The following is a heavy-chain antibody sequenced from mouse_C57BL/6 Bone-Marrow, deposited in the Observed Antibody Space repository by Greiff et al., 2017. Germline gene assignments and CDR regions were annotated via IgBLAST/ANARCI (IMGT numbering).Heavy chain of an antibody. CDR1: GYSFTGYY. V-gene: IGHV1-42*01. CDR2: INPSTGGT. CDR3: ALYGSSYYFDY. Sequence: EVQLQQSGPELVKPGASVKISCKASGYSFTGYYMNWVKQSPEKSLEWIGEINPSTGGTTYNQKFKAKATLTVDKYSSTAYMQLKSLTSEDSAVYYSALYGSSYYFDYWGQGTALTVSS. D-gene: IGHD1-1*01. J-gene: IGHJ2*01.